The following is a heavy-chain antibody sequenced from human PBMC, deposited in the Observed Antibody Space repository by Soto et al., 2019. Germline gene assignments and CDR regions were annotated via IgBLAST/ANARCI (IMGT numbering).Heavy chain of an antibody. J-gene: IGHJ4*02. D-gene: IGHD3-16*01. CDR1: GISITTNGFS. CDR2: IYPSGTI. CDR3: ATYTAFAKYYFDY. Sequence: SETLSLTCALSGISITTNGFSWSWIRQPPGKGLEWIGYIYPSGTIFYNPSLNSRVTISADTSNNQFSLKLTSVTAADTAVYFCATYTAFAKYYFDYWGRGTLVTVSS. V-gene: IGHV4-30-2*01.